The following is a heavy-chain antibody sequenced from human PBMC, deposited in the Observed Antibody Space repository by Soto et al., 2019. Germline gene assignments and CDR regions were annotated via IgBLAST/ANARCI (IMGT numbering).Heavy chain of an antibody. CDR1: GFTFSSYS. J-gene: IGHJ6*03. D-gene: IGHD6-6*01. V-gene: IGHV3-48*01. Sequence: EVQLVESGGGLVQPGGSLRLSCAASGFTFSSYSMNWVRQAPGKALEWVSYISSSSSTIYYADSVKGRFTISRDNAKNSLYLQMNSLRAEDRAVYYCARDPRRDIAARPGAAERLVRSWYMDVWGKGSTVTVSS. CDR2: ISSSSSTI. CDR3: ARDPRRDIAARPGAAERLVRSWYMDV.